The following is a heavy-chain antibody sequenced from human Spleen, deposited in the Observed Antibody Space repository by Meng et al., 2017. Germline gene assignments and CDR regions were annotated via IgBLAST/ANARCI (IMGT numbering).Heavy chain of an antibody. J-gene: IGHJ4*02. V-gene: IGHV4-31*03. CDR3: ARSPGTTKAGWDYFDY. CDR2: IYYSGST. Sequence: SETLSLTCTVSGGSISSGGYYWNWIRQHPGKGLEWIGYIYYSGSTYYNPSLKSRVTISVDTSKNQFSLKLSSVTAADTAVYYCARSPGTTKAGWDYFDYWGQGTLVTVSS. D-gene: IGHD1-1*01. CDR1: GGSISSGGYY.